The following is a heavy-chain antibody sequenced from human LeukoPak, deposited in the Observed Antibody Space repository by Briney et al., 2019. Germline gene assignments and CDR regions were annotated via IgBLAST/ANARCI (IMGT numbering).Heavy chain of an antibody. V-gene: IGHV1-58*02. CDR1: GFTFTSSA. CDR3: AATMYYYADDNAFDI. CDR2: IVVGSGNT. Sequence: SVKVSCKASGFTFTSSAMQWVRQARGQRLEWIGWIVVGSGNTNYAQKFQERVTITRDMSTSTAYMELSSLRSEDTAVYYCAATMYYYADDNAFDIWGQRTMVTVSS. D-gene: IGHD3-10*01. J-gene: IGHJ3*02.